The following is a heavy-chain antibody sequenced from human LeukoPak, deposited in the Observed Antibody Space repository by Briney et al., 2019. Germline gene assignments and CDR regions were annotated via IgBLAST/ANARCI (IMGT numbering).Heavy chain of an antibody. CDR2: ISYTGST. D-gene: IGHD4-23*01. V-gene: IGHV4-59*03. J-gene: IGHJ4*02. Sequence: PSETLSLTCIVSGDYLSSYYWTWIRQPPGKGLELIGYISYTGSTSYNPSLKSRLTISVDTSKNQFSLKLSSVTAADTALYYCATHGGNYFDNWGQGTLVTVAS. CDR3: ATHGGNYFDN. CDR1: GDYLSSYY.